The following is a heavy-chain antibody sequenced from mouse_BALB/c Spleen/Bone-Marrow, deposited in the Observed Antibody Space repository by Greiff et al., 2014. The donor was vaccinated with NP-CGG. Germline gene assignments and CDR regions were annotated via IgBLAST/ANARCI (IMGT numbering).Heavy chain of an antibody. Sequence: EVQLQESGAELVKPGASVKLSCAASGFNIKDTFIHWVKQRPEQGLKWIGSIDPANDNSKFDPKFQGKATLTADTSSNTAYLQLSSLTSEDTAVYFCTRNYVSHYFDYWGQGTTLTVSS. V-gene: IGHV14-3*02. J-gene: IGHJ2*01. CDR1: GFNIKDTF. D-gene: IGHD1-1*01. CDR2: IDPANDNS. CDR3: TRNYVSHYFDY.